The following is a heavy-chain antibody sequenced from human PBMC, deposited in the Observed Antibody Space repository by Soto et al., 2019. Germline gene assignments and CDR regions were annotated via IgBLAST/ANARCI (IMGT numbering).Heavy chain of an antibody. CDR1: GFTFSSYW. Sequence: GGSLRLSCAASGFTFSSYWMHWVRHVPGKGLVWVSRINSDGSTTRYADSVKGRFTSSRDNAKNTLYLQMNSLRAEDTAVYYCARDTMATDPFDYWGQRTLVTVSS. J-gene: IGHJ4*02. CDR3: ARDTMATDPFDY. V-gene: IGHV3-74*01. D-gene: IGHD5-12*01. CDR2: INSDGSTT.